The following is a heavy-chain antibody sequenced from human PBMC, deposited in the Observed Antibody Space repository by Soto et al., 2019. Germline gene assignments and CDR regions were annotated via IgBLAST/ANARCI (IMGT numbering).Heavy chain of an antibody. V-gene: IGHV1-69*19. CDR1: GGTFNTYA. Sequence: QVQLVQSGAEMKKPGSSVKVSCQSSGGTFNTYAMNWVRQAPGQGPEWMGDISPMFGAANYAPKFQGRVIITADASTGTSYMQLSSWTSEATALYFCAREGQIHTPAFVYWGQGTLVTVSS. CDR3: AREGQIHTPAFVY. CDR2: ISPMFGAA. D-gene: IGHD2-15*01. J-gene: IGHJ4*02.